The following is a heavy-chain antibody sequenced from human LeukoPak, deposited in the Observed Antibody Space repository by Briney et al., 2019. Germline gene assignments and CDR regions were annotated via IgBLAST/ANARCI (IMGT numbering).Heavy chain of an antibody. Sequence: SESLSLTCTVSGYSISSNYYWGWIRQPPGRGLEWIGTIHHSGSTYYNPSLKSRVTMSVDTSKNQFSLRLTSVTAADTATYYCARVWAGYDSSGYYPTNWFDPWGQGTLVTVSS. CDR1: GYSISSNYY. CDR3: ARVWAGYDSSGYYPTNWFDP. CDR2: IHHSGST. J-gene: IGHJ5*02. D-gene: IGHD3-22*01. V-gene: IGHV4-38-2*02.